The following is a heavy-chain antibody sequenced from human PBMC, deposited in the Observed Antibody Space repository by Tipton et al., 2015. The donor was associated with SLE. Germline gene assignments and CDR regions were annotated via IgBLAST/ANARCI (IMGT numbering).Heavy chain of an antibody. CDR1: GGSFNGYY. J-gene: IGHJ4*02. D-gene: IGHD1-26*01. Sequence: LRLSCAVSGGSFNGYYWSWIRQPPGKGLEWIGEINHSGSTNYNPSLKSRVAISIGTSNNQFSLKLRSVTAADTAVYYCARCGGNFYALGYWGQGTLVTVSS. CDR3: ARCGGNFYALGY. V-gene: IGHV4-34*01. CDR2: INHSGST.